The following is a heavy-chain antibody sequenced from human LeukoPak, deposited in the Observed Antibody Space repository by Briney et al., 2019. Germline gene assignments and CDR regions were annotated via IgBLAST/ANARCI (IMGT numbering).Heavy chain of an antibody. Sequence: PGGSLRLSCAVSGFSFSKYGMSGARQAPGKGLEWVANIKQDGREEYYVESVKGRLTISRDNAENSLHLQMDSMRAEDTAVYYCVRVARPLITPRGIRDDYYDYYHMDVWGRGTTVTVSS. V-gene: IGHV3-7*01. D-gene: IGHD2-15*01. CDR3: VRVARPLITPRGIRDDYYDYYHMDV. J-gene: IGHJ6*04. CDR2: IKQDGREE. CDR1: GFSFSKYG.